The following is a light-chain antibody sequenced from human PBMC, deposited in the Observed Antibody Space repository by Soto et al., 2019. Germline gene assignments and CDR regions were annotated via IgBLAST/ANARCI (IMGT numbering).Light chain of an antibody. V-gene: IGKV3-11*01. J-gene: IGKJ5*01. Sequence: EIVLTQSLATLSLSPGERATLSCRASQSVSSYLAWYQQKPGQAPRLLIYDASNRATGIPARFSGSGSGTDFTLTISSLEPEDFAVYFCQQRSNWPLTTFGQRTRLEIK. CDR3: QQRSNWPLTT. CDR2: DAS. CDR1: QSVSSY.